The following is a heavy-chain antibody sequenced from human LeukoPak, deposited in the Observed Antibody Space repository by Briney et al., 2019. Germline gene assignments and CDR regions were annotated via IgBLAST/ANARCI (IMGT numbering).Heavy chain of an antibody. CDR3: ARVLREWSLFGWFDP. V-gene: IGHV3-30*04. CDR2: TSYDGSNK. CDR1: GFTFSNYA. D-gene: IGHD3-3*01. Sequence: GGSLRLSCAASGFTFSNYAMHWVRQTPGKGLEWVAITSYDGSNKYYADSVKGRFTISRDNSKNTLYLQMNSLRAEDTAVYYCARVLREWSLFGWFDPWGQGTLVTVSS. J-gene: IGHJ5*02.